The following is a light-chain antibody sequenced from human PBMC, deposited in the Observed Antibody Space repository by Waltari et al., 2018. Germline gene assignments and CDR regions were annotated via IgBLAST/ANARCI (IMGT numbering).Light chain of an antibody. CDR3: QQYNSLPWT. CDR2: YAN. Sequence: IQMTQSPSSLSASVGDRVTITCRASKGISSDLNWYQQKPGKAPKLLLYYANRWESGVPARVCGSGSGTEFTLTIISLQPEDFATYYCQQYNSLPWTFGQGTKVEIK. J-gene: IGKJ1*01. V-gene: IGKV1-13*02. CDR1: KGISSD.